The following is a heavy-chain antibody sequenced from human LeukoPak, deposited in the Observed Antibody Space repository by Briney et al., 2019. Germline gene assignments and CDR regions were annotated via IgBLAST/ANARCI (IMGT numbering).Heavy chain of an antibody. CDR3: ARGGTYSNYGRVRWFDP. D-gene: IGHD4-11*01. CDR2: FDPEDGET. V-gene: IGHV1-24*01. J-gene: IGHJ5*02. CDR1: GYTLTELS. Sequence: LRASVKVSCKVSGYTLTELSMHWVRQAPGKGLEWMGGFDPEDGETIYAQKFQSRVTMTEDTSTDTAYMELSSLRSEDTAVYYCARGGTYSNYGRVRWFDPWGQGTLVTVSS.